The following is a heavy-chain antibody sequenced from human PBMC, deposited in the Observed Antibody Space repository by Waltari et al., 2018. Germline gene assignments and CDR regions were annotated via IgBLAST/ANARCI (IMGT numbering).Heavy chain of an antibody. CDR2: ISGSGGST. CDR1: GFTFSSYA. Sequence: EVQLLEPGGGLVQPGGSLRLSCAASGFTFSSYAISWARQAPGQGWEWVSAISGSGGSTYYADSVKGRFTIARNNSKNTLYLQMNSLRAEDTAVYYCTKPMQLWLPGGYYGMDVWGQGTTVTVSS. D-gene: IGHD5-18*01. V-gene: IGHV3-23*01. J-gene: IGHJ6*02. CDR3: TKPMQLWLPGGYYGMDV.